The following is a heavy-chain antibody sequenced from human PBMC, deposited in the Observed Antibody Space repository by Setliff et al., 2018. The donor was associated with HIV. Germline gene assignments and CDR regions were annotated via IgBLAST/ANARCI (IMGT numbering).Heavy chain of an antibody. CDR1: GGSISNYY. J-gene: IGHJ6*03. V-gene: IGHV4-59*08. CDR3: ARQHYYDSSGRNLMDV. Sequence: SETLSLTCTVSGGSISNYYWSWIRQPPGKGLEWIGYIYYSGSTNYNPSLKNRVTISIDTSKNQFSLKLSSVTAADTAVYYCARQHYYDSSGRNLMDVWCKGTTVTVSS. CDR2: IYYSGST. D-gene: IGHD3-22*01.